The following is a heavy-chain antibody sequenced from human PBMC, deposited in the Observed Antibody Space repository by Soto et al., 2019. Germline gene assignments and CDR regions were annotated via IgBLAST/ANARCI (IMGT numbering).Heavy chain of an antibody. D-gene: IGHD4-17*01. Sequence: SVKVSCKASGGTFSSYAISWVRQAPGQGLEWMGGIIPIFGTANYAQKFQGRVTITADESTSTAYMELSSLRSEDTAVYYCATLMTTPSYYYGMDVWGQGTTVTVSS. CDR3: ATLMTTPSYYYGMDV. V-gene: IGHV1-69*13. CDR2: IIPIFGTA. J-gene: IGHJ6*02. CDR1: GGTFSSYA.